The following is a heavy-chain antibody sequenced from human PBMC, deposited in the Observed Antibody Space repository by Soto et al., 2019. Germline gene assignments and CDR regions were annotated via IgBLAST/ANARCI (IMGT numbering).Heavy chain of an antibody. CDR1: GWSFSGHS. Sequence: PXETLSLTCAVYGWSFSGHSWTWIRQSPGKGLEWIGDINHSGRVNYSPSLKSRVTISLDTSKNHFSLTLSAVTAADTAMYYCSTRAYDTNGYYRFDPWGQGTLVTVSS. V-gene: IGHV4-34*01. J-gene: IGHJ5*01. CDR2: INHSGRV. CDR3: STRAYDTNGYYRFDP. D-gene: IGHD3-22*01.